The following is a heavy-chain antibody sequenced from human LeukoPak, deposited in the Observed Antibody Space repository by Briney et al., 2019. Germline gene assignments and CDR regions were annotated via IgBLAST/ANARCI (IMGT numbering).Heavy chain of an antibody. J-gene: IGHJ3*02. V-gene: IGHV4-61*02. Sequence: PSQTLSLTCTVSGGSISSGSYYWSWIRQPAGEGLEWIGRIYTSGSTNYNPSLKSRVTISVDTSKNQFSLKLSSVTAADTAVYYCARAGCSSTSCYAFDIWGQGTMVTVSS. CDR2: IYTSGST. CDR1: GGSISSGSYY. CDR3: ARAGCSSTSCYAFDI. D-gene: IGHD2-2*01.